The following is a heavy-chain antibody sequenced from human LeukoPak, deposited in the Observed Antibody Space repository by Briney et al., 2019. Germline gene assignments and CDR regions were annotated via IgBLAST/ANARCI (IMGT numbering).Heavy chain of an antibody. D-gene: IGHD6-19*01. Sequence: GGSLRLSCAASGFTFSSYWMSWVRQAPGKGLEWVANIKQDGSEKYYVDSVKGRFTISRDNAKNSLYLQMNSLRADDTAVYYCVRGAGAVAGHYYYYGMDVWGQGTTVTVSS. J-gene: IGHJ6*02. CDR1: GFTFSSYW. V-gene: IGHV3-7*01. CDR2: IKQDGSEK. CDR3: VRGAGAVAGHYYYYGMDV.